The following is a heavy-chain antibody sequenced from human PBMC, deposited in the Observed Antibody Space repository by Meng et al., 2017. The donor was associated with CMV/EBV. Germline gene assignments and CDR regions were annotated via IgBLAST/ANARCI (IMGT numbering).Heavy chain of an antibody. CDR2: ISSSSSYI. CDR1: GFTFSSYS. V-gene: IGHV3-21*01. Sequence: GESLKISCAASGFTFSSYSMNWVRQAPGQGLEWVSSISSSSSYIYYADSVKGRFTISRDNAKNSLYLQMNSLRAEDTAVYYCAREGNGYGYQLLRTPYYFDYWGQGTLVTVSS. D-gene: IGHD2-2*01. CDR3: AREGNGYGYQLLRTPYYFDY. J-gene: IGHJ4*02.